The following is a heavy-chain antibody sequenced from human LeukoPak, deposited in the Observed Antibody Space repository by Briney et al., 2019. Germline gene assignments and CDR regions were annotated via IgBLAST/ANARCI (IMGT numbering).Heavy chain of an antibody. CDR3: ARAVGHYSAYFQH. V-gene: IGHV4-59*01. CDR1: GGSISSYY. D-gene: IGHD4-17*01. CDR2: IYYSGTT. J-gene: IGHJ1*01. Sequence: PSETLSLTCTVSGGSISSYYWSWIRQPPGKGLEWIGYIYYSGTTNYNPSLKSRVTISVDTSKNQFSLKLSSVTAADTAVYYCARAVGHYSAYFQHWGQGTLDTVSS.